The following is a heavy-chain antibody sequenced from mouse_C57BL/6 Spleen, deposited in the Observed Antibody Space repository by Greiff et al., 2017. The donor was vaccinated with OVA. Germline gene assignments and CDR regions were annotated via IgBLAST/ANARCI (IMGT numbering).Heavy chain of an antibody. CDR1: GYTFTSYD. CDR2: IYPRDGST. CDR3: ARSGGNYLYAMDY. J-gene: IGHJ4*01. D-gene: IGHD2-1*01. V-gene: IGHV1-85*01. Sequence: QVQLQQPGAELVMPGASVKLSCKASGYTFTSYDINWVKQRPGQGLEWIGWIYPRDGSTKYNEKFKGKATLTVDTSSSTAYMELHSLTSEDSAVYFCARSGGNYLYAMDYWGQGTSVTVSS.